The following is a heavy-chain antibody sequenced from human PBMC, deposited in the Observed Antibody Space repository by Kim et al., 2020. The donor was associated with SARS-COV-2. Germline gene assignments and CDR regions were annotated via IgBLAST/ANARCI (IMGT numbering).Heavy chain of an antibody. V-gene: IGHV1-8*01. D-gene: IGHD1-26*01. CDR3: ARSKVGAGDY. Sequence: NTGLAQKFQGRVNMTRNTSIGTAYMELSSLRSEDTAVYYCARSKVGAGDYWGQGTLVTVSS. J-gene: IGHJ4*02. CDR2: NT.